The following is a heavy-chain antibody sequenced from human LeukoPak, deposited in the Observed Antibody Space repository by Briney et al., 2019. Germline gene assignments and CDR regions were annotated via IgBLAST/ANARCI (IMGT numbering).Heavy chain of an antibody. CDR3: ARGSRGYYASDAFDI. J-gene: IGHJ3*02. Sequence: PGGSLRLSCAASGFTFSDYYMSWIRQAPGKGLEWVSYISSSGSTIYYADSVKGRFTISRDNAKNSLYLQMNSLRAEDTAVYNCARGSRGYYASDAFDIWGQGTMVTVSS. CDR1: GFTFSDYY. V-gene: IGHV3-11*01. D-gene: IGHD3-10*01. CDR2: ISSSGSTI.